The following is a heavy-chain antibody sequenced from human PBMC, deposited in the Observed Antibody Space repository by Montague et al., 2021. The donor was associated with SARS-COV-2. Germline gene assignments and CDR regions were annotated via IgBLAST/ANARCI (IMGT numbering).Heavy chain of an antibody. D-gene: IGHD3-3*01. J-gene: IGHJ6*02. Sequence: KKKSGNTNYNPSLKSRVSISVDTSSSQFSLYLTSVTAADAAVYYCARDQTGLEWIWYGMDVWGPGTTVTGS. V-gene: IGHV4-34*01. CDR3: ARDQTGLEWIWYGMDV. CDR2: KKKSGNT.